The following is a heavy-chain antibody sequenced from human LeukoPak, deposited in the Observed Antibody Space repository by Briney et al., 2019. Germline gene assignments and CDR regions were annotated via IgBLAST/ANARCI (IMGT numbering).Heavy chain of an antibody. CDR2: IYYSGST. D-gene: IGHD3-9*01. CDR3: ARGDFDWLLSLWDAFDI. J-gene: IGHJ3*02. Sequence: KSSETLSLTCTVSGGSISSGGYYWSWISQHPGKGLEWIGYIYYSGSTYYNPSLKSRVTISVDTSKNQFSLKLSSVTAADTAVYYCARGDFDWLLSLWDAFDIWGQGTMVTVSS. CDR1: GGSISSGGYY. V-gene: IGHV4-31*03.